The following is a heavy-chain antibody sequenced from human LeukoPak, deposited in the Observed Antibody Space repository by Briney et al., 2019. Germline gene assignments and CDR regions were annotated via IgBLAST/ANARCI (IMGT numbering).Heavy chain of an antibody. J-gene: IGHJ4*02. CDR1: GFTFSRYS. D-gene: IGHD4-17*01. Sequence: GGSLRLSCAASGFTFSRYSMHWVRQAPGKGLEWVTFISFAETNKYYADSVKGRFTISRDNSKNTVYLQMNSPTTEDTAVYYCARAGAPSYGDNDLDFSGQGTLVTVSS. CDR2: ISFAETNK. V-gene: IGHV3-30-3*01. CDR3: ARAGAPSYGDNDLDF.